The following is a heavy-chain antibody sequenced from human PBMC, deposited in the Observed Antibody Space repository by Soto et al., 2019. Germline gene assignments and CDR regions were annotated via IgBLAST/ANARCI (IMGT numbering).Heavy chain of an antibody. Sequence: SETLSLTCTVSGGSVSSSSYYWSWIRQPPGKGLERIGYIYYSGSTNYNPSLKSRVTISVDTSKNQFSLKLSSVTAADTAVYYCARARITMLRGVNKKLETWGQGTLVTVSS. D-gene: IGHD3-10*01. CDR3: ARARITMLRGVNKKLET. J-gene: IGHJ5*02. V-gene: IGHV4-61*01. CDR1: GGSVSSSSYY. CDR2: IYYSGST.